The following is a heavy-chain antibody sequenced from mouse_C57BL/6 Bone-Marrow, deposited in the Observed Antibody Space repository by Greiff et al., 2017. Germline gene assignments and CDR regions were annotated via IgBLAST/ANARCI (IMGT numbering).Heavy chain of an antibody. CDR1: GFSLTSYG. CDR3: AKNGNCSYWYFDV. Sequence: QVQLQQSGPGLVQPSQSLSITCTVSGFSLTSYGVHWVRQPPGKGLEWLGVIWSGGSTDYNAAFISRLSISKDNSKGQVFFKMNSLQADDTAIYYCAKNGNCSYWYFDVWGTGTTVTVSS. J-gene: IGHJ1*03. CDR2: IWSGGST. V-gene: IGHV2-4*01. D-gene: IGHD2-1*01.